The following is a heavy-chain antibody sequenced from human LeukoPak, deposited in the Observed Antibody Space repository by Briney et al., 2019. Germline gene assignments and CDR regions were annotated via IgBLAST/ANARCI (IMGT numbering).Heavy chain of an antibody. CDR1: GFTFRNAW. Sequence: PGGSLRLSCAASGFTFRNAWMSWVRQAPGKGLEWVGRIKSKTDGGTTDYAAPVKGRFTISRDDSKNTLYVQMNSLKTEDTAVYYCTTGPYDYGSGTYYHWGQGTLVTVSS. CDR3: TTGPYDYGSGTYYH. D-gene: IGHD3-10*01. CDR2: IKSKTDGGTT. V-gene: IGHV3-15*01. J-gene: IGHJ4*02.